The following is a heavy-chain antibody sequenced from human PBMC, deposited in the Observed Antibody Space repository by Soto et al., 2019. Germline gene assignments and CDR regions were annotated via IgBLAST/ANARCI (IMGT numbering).Heavy chain of an antibody. V-gene: IGHV4-39*01. D-gene: IGHD3-22*01. CDR2: IYHTGNA. Sequence: SETLSLTCTVSGDSISNSRFYWAWIRQPPGEGLEWIGSIYHTGNAYYNPSLKSRVTISVDTSKNQFSLKLTSVTAADAALYYCARDFFDSSDYSTNWFDPWGQGTLVTVSS. J-gene: IGHJ5*02. CDR3: ARDFFDSSDYSTNWFDP. CDR1: GDSISNSRFY.